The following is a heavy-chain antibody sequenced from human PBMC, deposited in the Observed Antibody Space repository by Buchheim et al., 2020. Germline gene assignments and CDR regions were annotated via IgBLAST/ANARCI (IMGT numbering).Heavy chain of an antibody. Sequence: EVHLLESGGGLVQPGGSLRLSCAASGFTFSSYTMSWVRQAPGKGLEWVSAIVGSGATTSYADSVKGRFTTSRDNSKNTLDLQMNSLRAEDAAVYYCAKGGSNTAGYYYFGMDVWGQGTT. CDR1: GFTFSSYT. CDR3: AKGGSNTAGYYYFGMDV. V-gene: IGHV3-23*01. D-gene: IGHD2/OR15-2a*01. J-gene: IGHJ6*02. CDR2: IVGSGATT.